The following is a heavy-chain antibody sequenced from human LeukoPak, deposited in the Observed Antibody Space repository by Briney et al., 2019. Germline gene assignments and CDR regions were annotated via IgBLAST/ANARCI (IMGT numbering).Heavy chain of an antibody. CDR3: ATSSGWTGTFDY. CDR2: IKSKSDGGTI. CDR1: GFIFSNAW. Sequence: GGSLRLSCAASGFIFSNAWMAWVRQAPGKGLEWVGRIKSKSDGGTIDYAAPVKGRFTISRDDSKNTLYLQMNSLKTEDTAVYFCATSSGWTGTFDYWGQGTLVTVSS. J-gene: IGHJ4*02. D-gene: IGHD6-19*01. V-gene: IGHV3-15*01.